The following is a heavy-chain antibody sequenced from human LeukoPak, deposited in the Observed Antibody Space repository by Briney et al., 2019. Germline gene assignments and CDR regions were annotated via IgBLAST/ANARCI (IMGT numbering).Heavy chain of an antibody. D-gene: IGHD3-22*01. Sequence: GGSLRLSCAASGFTFSSYAMSWVRQAPGKGLEWVSTISDSCGSTYYADSVKVRFTISRDNSKNTLYLQMNSLRAEDTAVYCCAKKPSSGYYYIDYWGQGTLVTVSS. J-gene: IGHJ4*02. CDR3: AKKPSSGYYYIDY. V-gene: IGHV3-23*01. CDR2: ISDSCGST. CDR1: GFTFSSYA.